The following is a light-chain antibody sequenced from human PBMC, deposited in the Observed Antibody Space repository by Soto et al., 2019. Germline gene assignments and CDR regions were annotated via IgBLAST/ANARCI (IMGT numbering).Light chain of an antibody. J-gene: IGKJ1*01. Sequence: DIQMTQSPSTLSGSVVDRVTITCRASQTISSWLAWSQQKPWKAPKLLIYKASTLKSGVPSRFSGSGSGTEFTHTISSLQPDDFATYYCQHYNSYSEACGQGTKVELK. CDR2: KAS. CDR1: QTISSW. V-gene: IGKV1-5*03. CDR3: QHYNSYSEA.